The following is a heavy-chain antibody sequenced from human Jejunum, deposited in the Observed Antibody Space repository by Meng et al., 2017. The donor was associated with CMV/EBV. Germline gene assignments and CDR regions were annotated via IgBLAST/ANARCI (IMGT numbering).Heavy chain of an antibody. V-gene: IGHV3-72*01. J-gene: IGHJ3*02. Sequence: FSDHYIDWVRQAPGKGLEWVGRTGNKADSYTTEYAASVKGRFTISRDDSKNSLYLQMNSLTTEDTAVYYCTRGYSGLAIYAFDMRGPGTMVTVSS. D-gene: IGHD1-26*01. CDR3: TRGYSGLAIYAFDM. CDR1: FSDHY. CDR2: TGNKADSYTT.